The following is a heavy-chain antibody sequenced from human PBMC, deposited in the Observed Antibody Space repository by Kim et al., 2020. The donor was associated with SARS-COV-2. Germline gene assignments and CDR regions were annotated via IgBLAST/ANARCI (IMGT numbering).Heavy chain of an antibody. CDR3: LRGYCGTATCYTGGTYFDY. Sequence: GGSLRLSCAPSGFIFSTYGMHWVRQAPGKGLEWVATIWYDGSNNYYPDSVKGRFTVSRDNSKNTLYLQMNSLRAEDTAVYYCLRGYCGTATCYTGGTYFDYWGRGTLVTVSS. CDR2: IWYDGSNN. J-gene: IGHJ4*02. CDR1: GFIFSTYG. D-gene: IGHD2-2*02. V-gene: IGHV3-33*08.